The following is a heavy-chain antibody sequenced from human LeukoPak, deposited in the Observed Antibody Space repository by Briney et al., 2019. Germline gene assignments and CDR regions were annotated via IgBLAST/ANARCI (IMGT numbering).Heavy chain of an antibody. CDR3: ARGFCSGGTCFDY. Sequence: GGSLRLSCTASGFTFSNYWMSWVRQAPGKGLEWVAKIKEDGSEEYYVDSVRGRFIISRDNAKNSLYLQMNSLRAEDTAVYYCARGFCSGGTCFDYWGQGTLVTVSS. CDR2: IKEDGSEE. V-gene: IGHV3-7*05. D-gene: IGHD2-15*01. J-gene: IGHJ4*02. CDR1: GFTFSNYW.